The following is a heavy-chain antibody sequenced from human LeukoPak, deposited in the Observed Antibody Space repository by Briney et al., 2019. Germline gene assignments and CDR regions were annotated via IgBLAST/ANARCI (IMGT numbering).Heavy chain of an antibody. CDR1: GGSISSYY. CDR3: AKNRYANSGSLDS. J-gene: IGHJ4*02. D-gene: IGHD3-22*01. Sequence: PSETLSLTCTVSGGSISSYYWSWIRQPPGKGLEWIGNIYYSGSTNYNPSLKSRVTISVDTSKKQFSLKLSSVTAADTAVFYCAKNRYANSGSLDSWGQGTLVTVSS. CDR2: IYYSGST. V-gene: IGHV4-59*01.